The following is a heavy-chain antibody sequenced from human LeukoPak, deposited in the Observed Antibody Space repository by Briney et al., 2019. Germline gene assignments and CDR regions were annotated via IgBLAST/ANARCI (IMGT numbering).Heavy chain of an antibody. CDR1: GGIFSSYA. CDR3: ARGGRGRYCSATNCPGV. CDR2: IIPIFDTP. J-gene: IGHJ4*02. V-gene: IGHV1-69*01. Sequence: GASVKVSCKASGGIFSSYAIIWVQQAPGQGLEWMGDIIPIFDTPNYAQKFQGRVTITADESTSTAYMELSSLRSEDTAVYYCARGGRGRYCSATNCPGVWGQGTLVTVSS. D-gene: IGHD2-2*01.